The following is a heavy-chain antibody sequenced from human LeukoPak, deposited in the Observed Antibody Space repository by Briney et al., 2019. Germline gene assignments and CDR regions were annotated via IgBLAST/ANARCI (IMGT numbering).Heavy chain of an antibody. CDR3: ARSYGGYLIDY. D-gene: IGHD5-12*01. Sequence: SVKVSCKASGGTFSSYAISWVRQAPGQGLAWMGRIIPILGIANYAQKFQGRVTITADKSTSTAYMELSSMRSEDTAVYYCARSYGGYLIDYWGQGTLVTVSS. V-gene: IGHV1-69*04. CDR2: IIPILGIA. CDR1: GGTFSSYA. J-gene: IGHJ4*02.